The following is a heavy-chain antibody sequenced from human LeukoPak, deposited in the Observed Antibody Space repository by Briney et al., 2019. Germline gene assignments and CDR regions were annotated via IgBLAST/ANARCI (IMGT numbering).Heavy chain of an antibody. J-gene: IGHJ2*01. V-gene: IGHV4-4*02. CDR1: GDSITNRNW. CDR2: ISHSGST. CDR3: ARDSPAYCSGGNCYNWYFDL. Sequence: SGTLFLTCAVSGDSITNRNWWNWVRQPPGKGLEWIGEISHSGSTNYNPSLKSRVTISVDKSKNEFSLNLSSVTAADTAVYYCARDSPAYCSGGNCYNWYFDLWGRGTLVSVSS. D-gene: IGHD2-15*01.